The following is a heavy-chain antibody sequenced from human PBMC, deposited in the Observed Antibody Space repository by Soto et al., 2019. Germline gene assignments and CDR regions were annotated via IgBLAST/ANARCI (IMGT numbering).Heavy chain of an antibody. D-gene: IGHD3-3*01. CDR1: GGSISSYY. J-gene: IGHJ5*02. CDR3: ARGESGFGRRVGWFDP. V-gene: IGHV4-59*01. CDR2: IYYSGST. Sequence: SETLSLTCTVSGGSISSYYWSWIRQPPGKGLEWIGYIYYSGSTNYNPSLKSRVTISVDTSKNQFSLKLSSVTAADTALYYCARGESGFGRRVGWFDPWGQGTLVTVSS.